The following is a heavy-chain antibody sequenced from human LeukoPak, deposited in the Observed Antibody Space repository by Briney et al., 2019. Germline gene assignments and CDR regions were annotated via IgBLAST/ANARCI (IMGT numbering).Heavy chain of an antibody. Sequence: SETLSLTCTVSGGSISSYYWSWIRQPPGKGLEWIGYIYTSGSTNYNPSLKSRVTISVDTSKNQFSLKLSSVTAADTAVYYCARCTYDFWRAGGAFDIWGQGTMVTVSS. CDR2: IYTSGST. J-gene: IGHJ3*02. CDR3: ARCTYDFWRAGGAFDI. V-gene: IGHV4-4*09. CDR1: GGSISSYY. D-gene: IGHD3-3*01.